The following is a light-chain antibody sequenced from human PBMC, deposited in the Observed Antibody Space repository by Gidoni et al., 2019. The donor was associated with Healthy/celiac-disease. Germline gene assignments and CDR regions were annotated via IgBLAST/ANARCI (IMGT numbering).Light chain of an antibody. Sequence: EIVLTPSPATPSLSPGERATLSCRASPSVSSYLSWYQQKPGQAPRLLIYDASNRATGIPARFSGSGSGTDFTLTISSLEPEDFAVYNCQQRSNWPPSITFGQGTRLEIK. V-gene: IGKV3-11*01. CDR3: QQRSNWPPSIT. CDR2: DAS. CDR1: PSVSSY. J-gene: IGKJ5*01.